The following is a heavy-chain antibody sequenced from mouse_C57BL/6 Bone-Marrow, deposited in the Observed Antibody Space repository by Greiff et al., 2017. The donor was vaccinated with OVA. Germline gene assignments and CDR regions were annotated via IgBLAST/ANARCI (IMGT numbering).Heavy chain of an antibody. Sequence: QVQLQPGAALVQPGASVKLSCPASVYTFTSYWMHWVKQRPGRGLEWIGRIDPNSGGTKYNEKFKSKATLTVDKPSSTAYMQLSSLTSEDSAVYYCARERAMDYWGQGTSVTVSS. CDR3: ARERAMDY. V-gene: IGHV1-72*01. CDR2: IDPNSGGT. J-gene: IGHJ4*01. CDR1: VYTFTSYW.